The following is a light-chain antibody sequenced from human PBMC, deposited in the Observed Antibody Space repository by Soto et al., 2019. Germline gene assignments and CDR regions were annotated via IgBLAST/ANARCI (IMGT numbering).Light chain of an antibody. CDR2: AND. V-gene: IGLV1-44*01. CDR3: AAWDGSLNRYV. J-gene: IGLJ1*01. Sequence: QSVLTQPPSASGTPGQRVTISCSGSTSNIGSSAVNWYQQLPGTAPKLLIYANDQRPSGVPARFSGSKSGTSASLAISGLQSEDEDDYYCAAWDGSLNRYVFAPGTKVTVL. CDR1: TSNIGSSA.